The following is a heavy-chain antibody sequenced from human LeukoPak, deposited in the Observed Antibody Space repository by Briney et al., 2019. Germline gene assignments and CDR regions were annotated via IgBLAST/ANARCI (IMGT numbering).Heavy chain of an antibody. Sequence: PSETLSLTCTVSGGSISSYYWSWTRQPPGKGLEWIGYIYYSGSTNYNASLKSRVTISVDTSKNQFSLKLSSVTAADTAVYYCTRSSRGTSYYYGMDVWGQGTTVTVSS. J-gene: IGHJ6*02. CDR3: TRSSRGTSYYYGMDV. CDR1: GGSISSYY. CDR2: IYYSGST. D-gene: IGHD2-15*01. V-gene: IGHV4-59*01.